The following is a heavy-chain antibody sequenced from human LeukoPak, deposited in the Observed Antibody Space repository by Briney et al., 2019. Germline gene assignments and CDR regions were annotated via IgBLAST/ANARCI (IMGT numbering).Heavy chain of an antibody. D-gene: IGHD3-22*01. CDR3: ASGNYYDRDYLGAFDI. CDR2: INHSGST. J-gene: IGHJ3*02. CDR1: GGSFSGYY. Sequence: SETLSLTCAVYGGSFSGYYWSWIRQPPGKGLEGSGEINHSGSTNYNPSLKSRGTISVDTSKNQFSLKLSSVTAADTAVYYCASGNYYDRDYLGAFDIWGQGTMVTVSS. V-gene: IGHV4-34*01.